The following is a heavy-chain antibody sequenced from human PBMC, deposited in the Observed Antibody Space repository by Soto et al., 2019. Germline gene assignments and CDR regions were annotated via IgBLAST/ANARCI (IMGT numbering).Heavy chain of an antibody. CDR3: ARVDYGDLGTADAPDYYYYYGMDV. CDR1: GSPFTSYG. CDR2: ISAYNGNT. J-gene: IGHJ6*01. D-gene: IGHD4-17*01. Sequence: WASGKVCFKACGSPFTSYGISLVRQAPAQGLECVGRISAYNGNTNYAQKLQGRVTMTTDTSTSTAYMELRSLRSYDTAVYYCARVDYGDLGTADAPDYYYYYGMDVWGQGTTVTVSS. V-gene: IGHV1-18*01.